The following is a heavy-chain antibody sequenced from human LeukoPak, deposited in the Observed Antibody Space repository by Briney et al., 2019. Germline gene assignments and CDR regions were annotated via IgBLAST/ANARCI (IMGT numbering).Heavy chain of an antibody. CDR2: IYPGDSDT. V-gene: IGHV5-51*01. Sequence: GESLQISCKGSGYSFTSYWIGWVRQMPGKGLEWMGIIYPGDSDTRYSPSFQGQVTISADKSISTAYLQWSSLKASDTAMYYCARLRYYYDSSGYSYYFDYWGQGTLVTVSS. CDR1: GYSFTSYW. D-gene: IGHD3-22*01. J-gene: IGHJ4*02. CDR3: ARLRYYYDSSGYSYYFDY.